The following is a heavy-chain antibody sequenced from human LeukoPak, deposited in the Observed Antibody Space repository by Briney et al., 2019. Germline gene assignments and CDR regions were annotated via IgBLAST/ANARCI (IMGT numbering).Heavy chain of an antibody. CDR1: GGSISSSSYY. Sequence: SETLSLTCTVSGGSISSSSYYWGWIRQPPGKGLEWIGSIYHSGSTYYNPSLKSRVTISVDTSKNQFSLKLSSVTAADTAVYYCARSPGPRITIFDWGQGTLVTVSS. CDR3: ARSPGPRITIFD. CDR2: IYHSGST. V-gene: IGHV4-39*07. J-gene: IGHJ4*02. D-gene: IGHD3-3*01.